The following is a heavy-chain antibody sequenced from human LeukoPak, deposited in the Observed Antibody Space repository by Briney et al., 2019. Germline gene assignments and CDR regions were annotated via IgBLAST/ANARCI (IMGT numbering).Heavy chain of an antibody. CDR1: GFAFSSYG. Sequence: GGSLRLSCAASGFAFSSYGMHWVRQAPGKGLEWVAVIWYDGSNKYYADSVKGRFTISRDNSKNTLYLQMNGLRAEDMAVYYCARDTGSGWYWIDYWGQGTLVTVSS. V-gene: IGHV3-33*01. CDR3: ARDTGSGWYWIDY. J-gene: IGHJ4*02. D-gene: IGHD6-19*01. CDR2: IWYDGSNK.